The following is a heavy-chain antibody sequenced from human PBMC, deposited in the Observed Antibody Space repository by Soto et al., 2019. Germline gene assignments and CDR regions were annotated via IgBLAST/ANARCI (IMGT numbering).Heavy chain of an antibody. D-gene: IGHD1-26*01. CDR3: AKSFSGGSYYSDY. V-gene: IGHV3-23*01. CDR1: GFTFSSYA. CDR2: ISGSGGST. J-gene: IGHJ4*02. Sequence: EVQLLASGGGLVQPGGSLRLSCAASGFTFSSYAMSWVRQAPGKGLEWVSGISGSGGSTYYADSVKGRFTISRDNSKNTLYLQMNSLRAEDTAVYYCAKSFSGGSYYSDYWGQGTLVTVSS.